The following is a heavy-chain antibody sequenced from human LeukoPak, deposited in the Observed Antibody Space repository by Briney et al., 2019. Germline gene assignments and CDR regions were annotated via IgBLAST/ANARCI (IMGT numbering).Heavy chain of an antibody. V-gene: IGHV3-30*02. J-gene: IGHJ6*03. D-gene: IGHD2-2*01. CDR3: AKEGLVVVPAAHQRGYYYYYYMDV. CDR1: GFTFSSYG. Sequence: PGGSLRLSCAASGFTFSSYGMHWVRQAPGKGLEWVAFIRYDGSNKYYADSVKGRFTISRDNSKNTLYLQMNSLRAEDTAVYYCAKEGLVVVPAAHQRGYYYYYYMDVWGKGTTVTISS. CDR2: IRYDGSNK.